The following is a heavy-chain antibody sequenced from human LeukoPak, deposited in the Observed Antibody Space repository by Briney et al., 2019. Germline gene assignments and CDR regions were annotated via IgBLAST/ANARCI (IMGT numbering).Heavy chain of an antibody. J-gene: IGHJ4*02. D-gene: IGHD4-11*01. CDR2: ILASGSST. CDR1: GLTFSNYA. V-gene: IGHV3-23*01. CDR3: TKEHDYSNLAEDY. Sequence: GGSLRLSCAASGLTFSNYAMTWVRQAPGKGLEWVSSILASGSSTYYADSVKGRFTISRDNSYNTLYLQMSSLRAEDTAVYYCTKEHDYSNLAEDYWGQGTLVTVSS.